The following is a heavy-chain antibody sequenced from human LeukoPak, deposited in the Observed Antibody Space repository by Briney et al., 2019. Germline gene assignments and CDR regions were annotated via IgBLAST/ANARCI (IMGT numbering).Heavy chain of an antibody. Sequence: PGGSLRLSCAASGFTFNNYAMNWVRQAPGKGLEWVSAISGSGGSTYYADSVKGRFTISRDNSKNTLYLQMNSLRAEDTAVYYCATTTATRTFYDFWSGYYYFDYWGQGTLVTVSS. CDR3: ATTTATRTFYDFWSGYYYFDY. CDR2: ISGSGGST. D-gene: IGHD3-3*01. V-gene: IGHV3-23*01. J-gene: IGHJ4*02. CDR1: GFTFNNYA.